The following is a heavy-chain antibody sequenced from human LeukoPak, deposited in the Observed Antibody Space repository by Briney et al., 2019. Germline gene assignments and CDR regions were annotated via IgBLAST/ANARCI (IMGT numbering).Heavy chain of an antibody. V-gene: IGHV1-8*01. J-gene: IGHJ5*02. Sequence: GASVKVSCKASGYPFINYDIKWVQQATGQGLEWMGWMNPNSGNTGYAQKFQGRVTMTRNTSISTAYMGLSSLRSEDTAVYYCARGIDWFDPWGQGTLVTVSS. CDR1: GYPFINYD. CDR2: MNPNSGNT. CDR3: ARGIDWFDP.